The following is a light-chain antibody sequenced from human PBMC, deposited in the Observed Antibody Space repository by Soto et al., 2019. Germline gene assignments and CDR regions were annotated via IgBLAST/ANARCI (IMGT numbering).Light chain of an antibody. CDR2: DTS. CDR3: QHRGNWPPLT. J-gene: IGKJ4*01. V-gene: IGKV3-11*01. CDR1: QAVSNS. Sequence: EIVLTQSPATLSLSPGERATLSCRASQAVSNSLAWYRQKPGQAPRLLIYDTSKRATGIPARFSGSGSRTDFSLSISSLEPEDFAVYFCQHRGNWPPLTFGGGTKVEMK.